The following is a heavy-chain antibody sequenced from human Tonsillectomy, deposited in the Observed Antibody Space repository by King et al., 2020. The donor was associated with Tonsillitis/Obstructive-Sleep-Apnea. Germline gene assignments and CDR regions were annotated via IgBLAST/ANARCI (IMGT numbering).Heavy chain of an antibody. CDR2: INWNGGST. D-gene: IGHD2-2*01. Sequence: VQLVESGGGVVRPGGSLRLSCAASGFTLDDYGMTWVRQAPGKGLEWVSGINWNGGSTGYADSVKGRFTISRDNAKNSLYLQMNSLRAEDTALYYCTRGRSSSGSAYYYYYMDVWGKGTTVTVSS. CDR1: GFTLDDYG. V-gene: IGHV3-20*04. CDR3: TRGRSSSGSAYYYYYMDV. J-gene: IGHJ6*03.